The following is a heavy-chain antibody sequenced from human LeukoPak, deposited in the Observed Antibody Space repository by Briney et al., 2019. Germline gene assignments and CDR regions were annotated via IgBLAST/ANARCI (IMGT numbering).Heavy chain of an antibody. J-gene: IGHJ6*03. CDR2: IKEDGSEK. D-gene: IGHD2-15*01. V-gene: IGHV3-7*01. CDR1: GFTFSRYW. Sequence: PGGSLRLSCAASGFTFSRYWMSWVRQAPGKGLEWVANIKEDGSEKYYVESVKGRLTISRDNAKNSLSLQIKSLRAEDTAVYYCARQKAVVVVAATPDEDYGDYVDYYYYMDVWGKGTTVTVSS. CDR3: ARQKAVVVVAATPDEDYGDYVDYYYYMDV.